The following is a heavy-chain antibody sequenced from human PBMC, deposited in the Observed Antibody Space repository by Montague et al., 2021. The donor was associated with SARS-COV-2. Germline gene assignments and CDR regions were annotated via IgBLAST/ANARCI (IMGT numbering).Heavy chain of an antibody. CDR1: GDSVSSHIAT. J-gene: IGHJ2*01. D-gene: IGHD2-21*02. V-gene: IGHV6-1*01. Sequence: CAISGDSVSSHIATWNWIRQSPSRGLEWLGRTYYRSKRYNDYAVSVKSRVIINPDTSNNRISLQLNSVTPEDTAVYYRARAYCGGDCYFYWYFDLWGRGTLVTVSS. CDR3: ARAYCGGDCYFYWYFDL. CDR2: TYYRSKRYN.